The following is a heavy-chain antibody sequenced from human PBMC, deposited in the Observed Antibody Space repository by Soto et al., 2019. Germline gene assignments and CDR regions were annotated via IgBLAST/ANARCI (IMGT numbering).Heavy chain of an antibody. D-gene: IGHD3-22*01. CDR1: GFTFSSYG. Sequence: LSCAASGFTFSSYGMHWVRQAPGKGLEWVAVIWYDGSNKYYADSVKGRFTISRDNSKNTLYLQMNSLRAEDTAVYYCARDGPYHYYDSSGYDYWGQGTLVTVSS. CDR3: ARDGPYHYYDSSGYDY. CDR2: IWYDGSNK. V-gene: IGHV3-33*01. J-gene: IGHJ4*02.